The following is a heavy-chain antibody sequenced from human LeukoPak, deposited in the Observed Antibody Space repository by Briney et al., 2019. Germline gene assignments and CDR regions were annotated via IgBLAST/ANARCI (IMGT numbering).Heavy chain of an antibody. Sequence: RGSLRLSCAASGFTFSKYSMNWVRQAPGKGLEWVSSISSSSSYIYYADSVKGRFTISRDNAKNSLYLQMNSLRAEDTAVYYCARDPGYSYGFYYYYMDVWGKGTTVTVSS. CDR2: ISSSSSYI. CDR3: ARDPGYSYGFYYYYMDV. D-gene: IGHD5-18*01. CDR1: GFTFSKYS. V-gene: IGHV3-21*01. J-gene: IGHJ6*03.